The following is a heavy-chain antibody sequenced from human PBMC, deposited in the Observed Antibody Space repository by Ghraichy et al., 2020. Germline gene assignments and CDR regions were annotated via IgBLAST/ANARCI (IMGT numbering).Heavy chain of an antibody. D-gene: IGHD2-15*01. CDR1: GGSISSYY. Sequence: SETLSLTCTVSGGSISSYYWSWIRQPAGKGLEWIGRIYTSGSTNYNPSLKSRVTMSVDTSKNQFSLKLSSVTAADTAVYYCASTYLKCSGGSCYPLYYFDYWGQGTLVTVSS. V-gene: IGHV4-4*07. CDR2: IYTSGST. CDR3: ASTYLKCSGGSCYPLYYFDY. J-gene: IGHJ4*02.